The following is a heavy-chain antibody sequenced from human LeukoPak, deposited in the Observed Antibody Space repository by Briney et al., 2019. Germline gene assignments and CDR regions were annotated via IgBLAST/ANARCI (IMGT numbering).Heavy chain of an antibody. J-gene: IGHJ4*02. Sequence: PGGSLRLSCAASGFTFSSYWMSWVRQAPGKGLEWVANIKQDGSEKYYVDSVKGRFTISRDNAKNSLYLQMNSLRAEDTAVYYCARDDMVRVGRGSSDYWGQGTLVTVSS. CDR3: ARDDMVRVGRGSSDY. D-gene: IGHD3-10*01. CDR2: IKQDGSEK. CDR1: GFTFSSYW. V-gene: IGHV3-7*01.